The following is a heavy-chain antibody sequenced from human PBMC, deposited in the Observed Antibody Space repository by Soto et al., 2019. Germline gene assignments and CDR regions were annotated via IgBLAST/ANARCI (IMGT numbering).Heavy chain of an antibody. J-gene: IGHJ3*02. V-gene: IGHV4-31*02. D-gene: IGHD1-1*01. CDR1: GGSITTGGRY. CDR2: IYYSGNT. Sequence: QVRLQEWGPGLVKPSQTLSLKCSVSGGSITTGGRYWSWIRQLPGKGLEWIGDIYYSGNTYYNACLKSRVTTSVEAAKNQVCLKLSSVTAADTAVYYCAQALVVTGGDGFDIWGQGRLVTVSS. CDR3: AQALVVTGGDGFDI.